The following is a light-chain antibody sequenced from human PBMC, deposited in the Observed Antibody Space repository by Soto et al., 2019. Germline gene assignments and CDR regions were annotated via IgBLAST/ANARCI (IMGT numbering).Light chain of an antibody. V-gene: IGLV1-36*01. CDR1: SSNIGNNA. CDR2: FDD. J-gene: IGLJ3*02. CDR3: AAWDDRLNGPV. Sequence: QYVLTQPPSVSAATRQRVTISCSGSSSNIGNNAVNWYQQLPGKAPKLLIHFDDRVPSGVSDRFSGSKSGTSASLAISGLQSEDEADYYCAAWDDRLNGPVFGGGTKLTVL.